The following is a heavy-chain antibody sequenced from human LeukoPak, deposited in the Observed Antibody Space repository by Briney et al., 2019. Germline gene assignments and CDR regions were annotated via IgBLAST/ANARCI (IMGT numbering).Heavy chain of an antibody. CDR2: IKQDGSEK. V-gene: IGHV3-7*01. Sequence: GGSLRLSCVASEFTFSRYWMSWVRQAAGKGLEWVANIKQDGSEKYYVDSVKGRFTISRDNAKNSLYLQMNSLRAEDTTVYYCARDTRITMVRGPSRTDYYYGMDVWGQGTTVTVSS. D-gene: IGHD3-10*01. CDR3: ARDTRITMVRGPSRTDYYYGMDV. CDR1: EFTFSRYW. J-gene: IGHJ6*02.